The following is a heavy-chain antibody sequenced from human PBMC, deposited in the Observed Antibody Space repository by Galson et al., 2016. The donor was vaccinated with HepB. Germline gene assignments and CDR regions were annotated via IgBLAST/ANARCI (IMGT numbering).Heavy chain of an antibody. CDR2: FDPEDGEA. CDR1: GHALLDLS. Sequence: SVKVSCKVSGHALLDLSIHWVRQGPGKGLEWVGAFDPEDGEAIYAQKFQGRVTITRDTSASTAYLELSSLRSEDTAVYFCARVPHITIFPTNWFDPWGQGTLVTVSS. D-gene: IGHD3-3*01. J-gene: IGHJ5*02. CDR3: ARVPHITIFPTNWFDP. V-gene: IGHV1-24*01.